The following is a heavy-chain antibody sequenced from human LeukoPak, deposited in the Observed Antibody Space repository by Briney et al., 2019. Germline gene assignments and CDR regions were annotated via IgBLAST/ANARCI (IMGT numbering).Heavy chain of an antibody. Sequence: ASVTVSCKASGYTFTSYGISWVRQAPGQGLEWMGWISAYNGNTNYAQKLQGRVTMTTDTSTSTAYMELRSLRSDDTAVYYCARDFEYYDFWSGSPPDWYFDLWGRGTLVTVSS. V-gene: IGHV1-18*01. CDR1: GYTFTSYG. J-gene: IGHJ2*01. CDR2: ISAYNGNT. D-gene: IGHD3-3*01. CDR3: ARDFEYYDFWSGSPPDWYFDL.